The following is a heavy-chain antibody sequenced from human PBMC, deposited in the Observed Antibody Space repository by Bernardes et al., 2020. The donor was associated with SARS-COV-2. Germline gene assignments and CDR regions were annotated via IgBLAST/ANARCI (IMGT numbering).Heavy chain of an antibody. V-gene: IGHV3-30*03. D-gene: IGHD4-17*01. Sequence: GGSLRLSCAVSGFTFSSYGMHWVRQAPGKGLEWVALISNDGSNKYYADSVKGRFTISRDNSKNTLFLQMNSLRTEDTAMYYCATTRNDYGELVDGFQHWGQGTLVTVSS. CDR2: ISNDGSNK. CDR1: GFTFSSYG. J-gene: IGHJ1*01. CDR3: ATTRNDYGELVDGFQH.